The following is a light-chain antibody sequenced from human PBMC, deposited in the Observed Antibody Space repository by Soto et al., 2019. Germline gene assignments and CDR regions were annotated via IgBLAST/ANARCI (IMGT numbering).Light chain of an antibody. CDR1: QSVSSN. V-gene: IGKV3-15*01. CDR3: QHYNNWPSWT. J-gene: IGKJ1*01. Sequence: EIEMTQSPSTLCVSPGERATRSCRASQSVSSNIAWYQQKPGQAPRLLIYGAFTRATGIPARFSGSGSGTGFTLTISSLQSEDFAVYYCQHYNNWPSWTFGQGTKVDI. CDR2: GAF.